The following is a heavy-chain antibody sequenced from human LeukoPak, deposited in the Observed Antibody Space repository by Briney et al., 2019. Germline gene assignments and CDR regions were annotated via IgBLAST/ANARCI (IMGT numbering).Heavy chain of an antibody. CDR1: GFTFSSYA. CDR3: AKDGRSWLTIFGVVIVG. Sequence: PGGSLRLSCAASGFTFSSYAMSWVRQAPGKGLEWVSAISGSGGSTYYADSVRGRFTISRDNSKNTLYLQMNSLRAEDTAVYYCAKDGRSWLTIFGVVIVGWGQGTLVTVSS. D-gene: IGHD3-3*01. J-gene: IGHJ4*02. CDR2: ISGSGGST. V-gene: IGHV3-23*01.